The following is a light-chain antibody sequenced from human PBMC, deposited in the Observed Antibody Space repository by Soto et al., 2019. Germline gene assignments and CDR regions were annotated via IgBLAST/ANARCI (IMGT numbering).Light chain of an antibody. CDR3: QQYNNYIT. CDR2: GAS. CDR1: QSISTN. V-gene: IGKV3-15*01. Sequence: EIVMTQSPATLSVSPGERVTLSCGASQSISTNLAWYQHKPGQAPRLLIYGASTRATGIPARFSGSGSGTEFTLTINSLQSEDFAVYYCQQYNNYITFGQGTRLEIK. J-gene: IGKJ5*01.